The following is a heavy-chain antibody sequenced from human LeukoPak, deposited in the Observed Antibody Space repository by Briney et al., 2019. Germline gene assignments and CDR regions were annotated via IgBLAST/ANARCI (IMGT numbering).Heavy chain of an antibody. CDR1: VFTLIHYW. V-gene: IGHV3-7*01. CDR3: ARDRLDVGTTGRFDY. CDR2: IRQDGNEE. Sequence: GGSLRPSRVGSVFTLIHYWISWVRQAPGKGLEWVANIRQDGNEEHYVDSVKGRFTVSMDNAQNSEYLQMNNLRAEDNAIYYCARDRLDVGTTGRFDYWGQGTLVTVSS. D-gene: IGHD4-11*01. J-gene: IGHJ4*02.